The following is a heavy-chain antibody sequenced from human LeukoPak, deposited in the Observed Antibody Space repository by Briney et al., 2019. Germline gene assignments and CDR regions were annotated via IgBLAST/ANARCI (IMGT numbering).Heavy chain of an antibody. CDR2: IIPILGIA. V-gene: IGHV1-69*04. Sequence: SVKVSCKASGGTFSSYAISWARQAPGQGLEWMGRIIPILGIANYAQKFQGRVTITADKSTSTAYMELSSLRSEDTAVYYCARDQILYYYDSSGYFIDYWGQGTLVTVSS. D-gene: IGHD3-22*01. J-gene: IGHJ4*02. CDR3: ARDQILYYYDSSGYFIDY. CDR1: GGTFSSYA.